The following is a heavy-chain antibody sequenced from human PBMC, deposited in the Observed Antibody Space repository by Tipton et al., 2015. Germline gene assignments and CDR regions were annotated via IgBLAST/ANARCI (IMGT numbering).Heavy chain of an antibody. J-gene: IGHJ5*02. CDR3: ARYNWNYGWFDP. D-gene: IGHD1-7*01. CDR1: GFTFSSYW. V-gene: IGHV3-74*01. CDR2: INSDGSST. Sequence: SLRLSCAASGFTFSSYWMHWVRQAPGKGLVWVSRINSDGSSTSYADSVKGRFTISRDNAKNSVYLQMNSLRAEDTAVYYCARYNWNYGWFDPWGQGTLVTVSS.